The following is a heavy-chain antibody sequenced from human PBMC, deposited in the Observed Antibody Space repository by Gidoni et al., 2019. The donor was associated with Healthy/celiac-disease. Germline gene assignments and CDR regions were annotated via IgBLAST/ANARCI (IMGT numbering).Heavy chain of an antibody. J-gene: IGHJ6*02. Sequence: QVQLVESGGGVVQPGRSLRLSCAASGFTFSSYGMPWVRQAPGKGLEWVAVISYDGSNKYYADSVKGRFTISRDNSKNTLYLQMNSLRAEDTAVYYCAKSGYGGYAKNYYYYGMDVWGQGTTVTVSS. CDR3: AKSGYGGYAKNYYYYGMDV. CDR1: GFTFSSYG. CDR2: ISYDGSNK. D-gene: IGHD5-12*01. V-gene: IGHV3-30*18.